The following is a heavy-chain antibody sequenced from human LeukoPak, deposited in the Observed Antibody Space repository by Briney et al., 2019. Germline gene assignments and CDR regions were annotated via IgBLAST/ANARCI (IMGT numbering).Heavy chain of an antibody. V-gene: IGHV4-34*01. D-gene: IGHD3-22*01. J-gene: IGHJ4*02. Sequence: SETLSPTCAVYGGSFSGYYWSWIRQPPGKGLEWIGEINHSGSTNYNPSLKSRVTISVDTSKNQFSLKLSSVTAADTAVYYCARADDSSGYDLDYWGQGTLVTVSS. CDR1: GGSFSGYY. CDR2: INHSGST. CDR3: ARADDSSGYDLDY.